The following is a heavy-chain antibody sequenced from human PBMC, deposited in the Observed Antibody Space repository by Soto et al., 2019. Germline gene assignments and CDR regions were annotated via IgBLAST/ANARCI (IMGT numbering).Heavy chain of an antibody. Sequence: EVQLVESGGGLVQPGRSLRLSCAASGFTFDDYAMHWVRQAPGKGLAWVSGISWNSGSIGYADSVKGRFTISRDNAKNSLYLQMNSLRAEDTALYYCAKAQSQNYGDYYFDYWCQGTLVTVSS. CDR1: GFTFDDYA. CDR3: AKAQSQNYGDYYFDY. V-gene: IGHV3-9*01. CDR2: ISWNSGSI. J-gene: IGHJ4*02. D-gene: IGHD4-17*01.